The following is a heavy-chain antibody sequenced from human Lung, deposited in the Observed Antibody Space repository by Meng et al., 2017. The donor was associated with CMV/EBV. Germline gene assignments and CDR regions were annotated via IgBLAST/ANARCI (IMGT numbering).Heavy chain of an antibody. CDR1: GYTFTSSS. D-gene: IGHD6-19*01. Sequence: QVQLGQSGSELKKPGDSVQVSCQAAGYTFTSSSMNWVRHAPGQGLEWMGWININTGNPTYAQGFTGRFVFSLDTSVSTAYLQIDSLKADDTAVYYCARGNGWRFDYWGQGTLVTVSS. CDR2: ININTGNP. V-gene: IGHV7-4-1*01. J-gene: IGHJ4*02. CDR3: ARGNGWRFDY.